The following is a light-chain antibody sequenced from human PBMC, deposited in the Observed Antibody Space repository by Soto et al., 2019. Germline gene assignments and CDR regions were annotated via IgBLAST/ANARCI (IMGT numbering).Light chain of an antibody. CDR1: ESVSSN. CDR3: QQYNKWPRYT. CDR2: AAS. J-gene: IGKJ2*01. V-gene: IGKV3-15*01. Sequence: EIVMTQSPATLSVSPGERATLSCRASESVSSNLAWYQQKPGQAPRLLIYAASTRATGIPARFSGSGSGTEFTLTISSLQSDDLAAYYCQQYNKWPRYTFGQGTKLEIK.